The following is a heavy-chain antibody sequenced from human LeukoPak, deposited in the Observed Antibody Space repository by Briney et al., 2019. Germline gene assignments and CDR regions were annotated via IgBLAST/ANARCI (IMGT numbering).Heavy chain of an antibody. CDR2: INPNSGDT. CDR3: ATQRGSYLWGTDFDY. CDR1: GYTFTGYY. Sequence: ASVKVSCKASGYTFTGYYMHWVRQAPGQGLEWMGWINPNSGDTKYSQKFRGRVTMTRDTSISTAYMELSRLRSDDTAVYYCATQRGSYLWGTDFDYWGQGTLVTVSS. J-gene: IGHJ4*02. D-gene: IGHD3-16*01. V-gene: IGHV1-2*02.